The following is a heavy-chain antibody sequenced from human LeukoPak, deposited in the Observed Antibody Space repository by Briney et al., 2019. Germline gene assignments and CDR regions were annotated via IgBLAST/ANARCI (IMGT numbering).Heavy chain of an antibody. CDR3: AREGPTMIVVVNPGAFDI. V-gene: IGHV3-30-3*01. CDR2: ISYDGSNK. D-gene: IGHD3-22*01. J-gene: IGHJ3*02. Sequence: GGSLRLSCAASGFTFSSCAMHWVRQAPGKGLEWVAVISYDGSNKYYADSVKGRFTISRDNSKNTLYLQMNSLRAEDTAVYYCAREGPTMIVVVNPGAFDIWGQGTMVTVSS. CDR1: GFTFSSCA.